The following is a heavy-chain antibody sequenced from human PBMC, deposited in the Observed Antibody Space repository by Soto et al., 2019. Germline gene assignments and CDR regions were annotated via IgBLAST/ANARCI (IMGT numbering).Heavy chain of an antibody. J-gene: IGHJ3*01. CDR2: ISYDGSNK. D-gene: IGHD5-18*01. CDR3: TREGYTYGYHAIDL. V-gene: IGHV3-30*03. CDR1: GFPLISYG. Sequence: PLSRSCAASGFPLISYGMHGVRQAPGKGLEWVAVISYDGSNKYYADSVKGRFTISRDNSKNTLYLQMNSLKTEDTAVYYCTREGYTYGYHAIDLWGQGTMVTVSS.